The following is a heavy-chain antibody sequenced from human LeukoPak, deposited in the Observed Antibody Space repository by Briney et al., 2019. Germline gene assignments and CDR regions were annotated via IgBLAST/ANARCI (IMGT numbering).Heavy chain of an antibody. CDR2: IYTSGNI. CDR3: ARLSGVVIDY. Sequence: SQTLSLTCTVSGGSISSDSYYWSWIRQPAGKGLEWIGRIYTSGNINYNPSLKSRVTISVDTSKNQFSLKLSSETAADTAVYYCARLSGVVIDYWGQGTLVTVSS. J-gene: IGHJ4*02. CDR1: GGSISSDSYY. V-gene: IGHV4-61*02. D-gene: IGHD3-22*01.